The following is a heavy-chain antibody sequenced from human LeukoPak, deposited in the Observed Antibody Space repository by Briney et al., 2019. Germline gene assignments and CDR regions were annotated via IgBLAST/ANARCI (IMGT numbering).Heavy chain of an antibody. CDR2: INHSGST. Sequence: PGGSLRLSCAASGFTFSSYAMSWIRQPPGKGLEWIGEINHSGSTNYNPSLKSRVTISVDTSKNQFSLKLSSVTAADTAVYYCARLRWSQGFDYWGQGTLVTVSS. D-gene: IGHD4-23*01. J-gene: IGHJ4*02. V-gene: IGHV4-34*01. CDR3: ARLRWSQGFDY. CDR1: GFTFSSYA.